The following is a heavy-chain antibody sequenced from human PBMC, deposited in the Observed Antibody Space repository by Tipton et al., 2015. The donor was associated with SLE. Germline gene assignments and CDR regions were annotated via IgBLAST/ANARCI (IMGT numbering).Heavy chain of an antibody. CDR2: SYYSGST. Sequence: TLSLTCTVSGGSISSHYWSWIRQPPGKGLEWIGYSYYSGSTNYNPSLKSRVTISVDTSKNQFSLKLSSVTAADTAVYYCARVLYGSGSPFDYWGQGTLVTVSS. CDR1: GGSISSHY. V-gene: IGHV4-59*11. D-gene: IGHD3-10*01. J-gene: IGHJ4*02. CDR3: ARVLYGSGSPFDY.